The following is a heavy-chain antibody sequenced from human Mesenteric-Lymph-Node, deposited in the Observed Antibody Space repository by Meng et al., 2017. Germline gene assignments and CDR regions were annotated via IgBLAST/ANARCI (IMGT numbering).Heavy chain of an antibody. CDR1: GYTFSSLY. CDR3: ASSRQQLPTSQANYYYYGMDV. D-gene: IGHD6-13*01. J-gene: IGHJ6*02. V-gene: IGHV1-46*01. CDR2: INPSGGGT. Sequence: ASVKVSCKTFGYTFSSLYIHWVRQAPGQGLEWMGMINPSGGGTTYAQKFQGRVTITTDESTSTAYMELSSLRSEDTAVYYCASSRQQLPTSQANYYYYGMDVWGQGTTVTISS.